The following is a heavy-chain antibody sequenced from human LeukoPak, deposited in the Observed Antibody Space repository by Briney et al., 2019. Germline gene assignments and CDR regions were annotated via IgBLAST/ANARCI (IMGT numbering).Heavy chain of an antibody. V-gene: IGHV1-46*01. Sequence: GASVKVSCKASGYTFTSYYMHWVRQAPGQGLEWMGIINPSGGSTSYAQKFQGRVTMTRDTSTSTVYMELSSLRSEDTAVYYCARSGRGFVVPAPFFDYWGQGTLVTVSS. CDR3: ARSGRGFVVPAPFFDY. CDR1: GYTFTSYY. D-gene: IGHD2-2*01. CDR2: INPSGGST. J-gene: IGHJ4*02.